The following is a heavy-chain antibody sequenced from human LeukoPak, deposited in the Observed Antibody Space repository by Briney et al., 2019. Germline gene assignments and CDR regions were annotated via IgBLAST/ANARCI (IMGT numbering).Heavy chain of an antibody. CDR3: ARPDTAMVTLSAFDI. Sequence: PGGSLRLSCAASGFTFSSYWMHWVRQAPGKGLVWVSRINSDGSSTSYADSVKGRFTISRDNAKNTLYLQMNSLRAEDTAVYYCARPDTAMVTLSAFDIWGQGTMVTVSS. V-gene: IGHV3-74*01. CDR2: INSDGSST. CDR1: GFTFSSYW. D-gene: IGHD5-18*01. J-gene: IGHJ3*02.